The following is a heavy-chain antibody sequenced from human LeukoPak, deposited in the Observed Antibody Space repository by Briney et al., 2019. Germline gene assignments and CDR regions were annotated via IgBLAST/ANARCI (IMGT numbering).Heavy chain of an antibody. Sequence: GGSLRLSCAASGFTFSSYAMSWVRQAPGKGLEWVSGISTSGGSTSYADSVKGRFTISRDNPRNTLYMQMNSMRAEDTAVYYCTIMHRYYDGSGYWVQWGQETLVTVSS. CDR3: TIMHRYYDGSGYWVQ. D-gene: IGHD3-22*01. CDR1: GFTFSSYA. CDR2: ISTSGGST. J-gene: IGHJ4*02. V-gene: IGHV3-23*01.